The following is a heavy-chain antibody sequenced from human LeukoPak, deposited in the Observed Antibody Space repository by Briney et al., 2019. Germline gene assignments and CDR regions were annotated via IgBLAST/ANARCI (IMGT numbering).Heavy chain of an antibody. Sequence: SVKVSCKASGGTFSSYAISWVRQAPGQGLEWMGGIIPIFGTANYAQKFQGRVTITADESTSTAYMELSSLRSEDTAVYYCARATYGDYFSIDYWGQGTLVTVPS. D-gene: IGHD4-17*01. CDR3: ARATYGDYFSIDY. V-gene: IGHV1-69*13. CDR2: IIPIFGTA. J-gene: IGHJ4*02. CDR1: GGTFSSYA.